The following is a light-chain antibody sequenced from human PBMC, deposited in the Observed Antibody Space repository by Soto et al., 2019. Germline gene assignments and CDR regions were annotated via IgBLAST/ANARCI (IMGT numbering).Light chain of an antibody. CDR3: ATWDDGLSAYV. J-gene: IGLJ1*01. CDR2: SNS. V-gene: IGLV1-44*01. CDR1: SSNIGGNT. Sequence: QSELTQAASASGTPGNRVTFSCSGSSSNIGGNTVSWFQHLPRTAPKLLIFSNSQRPSGVPDRFSGAKSGTSASLAISGLQSEDEANYYCATWDDGLSAYVFGTGTKVTVL.